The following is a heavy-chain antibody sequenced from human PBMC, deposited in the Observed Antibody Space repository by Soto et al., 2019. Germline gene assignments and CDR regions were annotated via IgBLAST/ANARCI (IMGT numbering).Heavy chain of an antibody. Sequence: EVQLVESGGGLVKPGGSLRLSCAASGFTFSTYSMNWVRQAPGKGLEWVSSISSSSTYIYYADSVKGRFTISRDNSKTTLYVQMNSLRAEDTAVYYCARSYCGDDCALDHWGQGTLVTVSS. D-gene: IGHD2-21*02. CDR2: ISSSSTYI. V-gene: IGHV3-21*01. CDR1: GFTFSTYS. J-gene: IGHJ4*02. CDR3: ARSYCGDDCALDH.